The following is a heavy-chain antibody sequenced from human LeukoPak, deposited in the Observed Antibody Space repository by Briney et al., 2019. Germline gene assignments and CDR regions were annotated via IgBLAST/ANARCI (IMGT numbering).Heavy chain of an antibody. V-gene: IGHV4-38-2*01. CDR1: GYSISSGYY. J-gene: IGHJ4*02. CDR2: IYHSGST. CDR3: ARRGNSWPYYFDD. Sequence: PSETLSLTCAVSGYSISSGYYRGSIRQPPGEGLEWIASIYHSGSTYYNPSLKSRVTISVDTSKNQFSLKLTSVTAADTAVYYCARRGNSWPYYFDDWGQGTLVTVSS. D-gene: IGHD6-13*01.